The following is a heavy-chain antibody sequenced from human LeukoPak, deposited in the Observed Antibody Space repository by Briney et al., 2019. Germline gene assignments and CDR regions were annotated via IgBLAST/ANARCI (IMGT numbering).Heavy chain of an antibody. CDR3: ARGTMVRGVIISPRYYYYYGMDV. CDR1: GVSMSSGAFY. D-gene: IGHD3-10*01. J-gene: IGHJ6*02. CDR2: IYYSGST. V-gene: IGHV4-39*01. Sequence: SETLSLTCTVSGVSMSSGAFYWSWIRQHPGKGLEWIGNIYYSGSTYYNPSLKSRVTISVDTSKNQFSLKLSSVTAADTAVYYCARGTMVRGVIISPRYYYYYGMDVWGQGTTVTVSS.